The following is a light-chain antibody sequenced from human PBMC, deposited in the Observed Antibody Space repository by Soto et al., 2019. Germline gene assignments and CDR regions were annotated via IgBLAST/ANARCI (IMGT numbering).Light chain of an antibody. CDR1: QSISRW. V-gene: IGKV1-5*01. CDR3: QQYHSYSPSP. CDR2: DAS. Sequence: DIKMTQAASTLSASVGDRVTITCRASQSISRWLAWYQQKPGKAPKILIYDASSLEGGGPSTFCGSRSGTAFTLTVSSLQPDDFATDYCQQYHSYSPSPFGQGTRLEI. J-gene: IGKJ5*01.